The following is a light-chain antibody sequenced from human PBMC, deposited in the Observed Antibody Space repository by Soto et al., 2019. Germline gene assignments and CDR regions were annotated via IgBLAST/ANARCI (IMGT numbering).Light chain of an antibody. CDR2: GAS. CDR1: QSVSSTS. V-gene: IGKV3D-20*02. J-gene: IGKJ1*01. Sequence: EIVLTQSPGTLSLSPWERATLSCRASQSVSSTSLAWYQQKPGQAPRLLIYGASSRASGIPDRFSGSGSGTDFTLTISSLEPEDFAVYYCQQRSNWPPTFGQGTKVDIK. CDR3: QQRSNWPPT.